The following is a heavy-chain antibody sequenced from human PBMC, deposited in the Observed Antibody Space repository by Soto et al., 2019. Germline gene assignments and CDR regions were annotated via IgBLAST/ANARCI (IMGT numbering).Heavy chain of an antibody. D-gene: IGHD2-8*01. CDR2: IIPIFGTA. CDR1: GGTFSSYA. J-gene: IGHJ5*02. Sequence: QVQLVQSGAEVKKPGSSVKVSCKASGGTFSSYAISWVRQAPGQGLEWMGGIIPIFGTANYAQKFQGRVTITADEATSTAYMERSSLRSEETAVYYCASERGPQAVLMVYAHGAFDPWGQGTLVTVSS. V-gene: IGHV1-69*01. CDR3: ASERGPQAVLMVYAHGAFDP.